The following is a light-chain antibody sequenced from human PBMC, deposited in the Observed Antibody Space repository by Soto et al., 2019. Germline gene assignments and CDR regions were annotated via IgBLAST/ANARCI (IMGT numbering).Light chain of an antibody. CDR2: EVS. CDR1: SSDVGGYNY. V-gene: IGLV2-8*01. CDR3: SSYAGSNIHYV. Sequence: QSALTQPPSASGSPGQSVTISCTGTSSDVGGYNYVSWYQQHPGKAPKLMIYEVSKRPSGVHDRFSGSKSGNTASLTVSGLEADDESDYYCSSYAGSNIHYVFGTGTKLTVL. J-gene: IGLJ1*01.